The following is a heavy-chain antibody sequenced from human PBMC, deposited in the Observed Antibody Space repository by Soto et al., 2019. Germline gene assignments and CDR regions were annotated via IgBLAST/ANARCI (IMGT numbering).Heavy chain of an antibody. V-gene: IGHV3-13*01. CDR2: IGTAGDT. CDR1: GFTFSSYD. D-gene: IGHD3-22*01. Sequence: PGWSLRLSCAASGFTFSSYDMHWVRQATGKGLEWVSAIGTAGDTYYPGSVKGRFTISRENAKNSLYLQMNSMRAGDTAVYYCASSRSGYYVIDYWGQGTLVTASS. J-gene: IGHJ4*02. CDR3: ASSRSGYYVIDY.